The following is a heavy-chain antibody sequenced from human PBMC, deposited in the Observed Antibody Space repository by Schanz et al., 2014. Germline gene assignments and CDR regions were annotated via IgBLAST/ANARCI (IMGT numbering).Heavy chain of an antibody. J-gene: IGHJ4*02. CDR1: GYTFTDYG. CDR3: ARAPAAYCSDASCLGTPFDY. D-gene: IGHD2-15*01. V-gene: IGHV1-2*04. CDR2: INPNSGTT. Sequence: QVQVVQSGAEVKKPGASVKVSCKASGYTFTDYGVIWVRQAPGQGLEWMGWINPNSGTTNYAQKFQGWVTMTRDTSRSTAYMKLSSLRSEDTAVYYCARAPAAYCSDASCLGTPFDYWGQGTLVTVSS.